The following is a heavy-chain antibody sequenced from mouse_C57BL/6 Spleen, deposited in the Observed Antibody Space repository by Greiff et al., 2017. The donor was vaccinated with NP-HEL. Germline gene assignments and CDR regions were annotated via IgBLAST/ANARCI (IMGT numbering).Heavy chain of an antibody. CDR3: ARTARIKY. J-gene: IGHJ2*01. D-gene: IGHD1-2*01. CDR2: ISYSGST. CDR1: GYSITSGYG. Sequence: VQLQQSGPGLVKPSQSLSLTCTVTGYSITSGYGWNWIRQFPGNKLEWMGYISYSGSTNYNPSLKSRISITRDTSTNQFFLQLNSVTTEDTATYDCARTARIKYWGQGTNLTVAS. V-gene: IGHV3-2*02.